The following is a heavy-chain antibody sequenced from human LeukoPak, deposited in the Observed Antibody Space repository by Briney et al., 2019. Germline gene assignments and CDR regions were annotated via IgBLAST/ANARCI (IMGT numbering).Heavy chain of an antibody. CDR2: ISGSGGST. CDR1: EFTFSSYA. Sequence: GGSLRLSCAASEFTFSSYAMSWVRQAPGKGLEWVSAISGSGGSTYYADSVKGRFTISRDNSKNTLYLQMNSLRAEDTAVYYCAKDRWSSTSMRWFDPWGQGTLVTVSS. CDR3: AKDRWSSTSMRWFDP. V-gene: IGHV3-23*01. J-gene: IGHJ5*02. D-gene: IGHD2-2*01.